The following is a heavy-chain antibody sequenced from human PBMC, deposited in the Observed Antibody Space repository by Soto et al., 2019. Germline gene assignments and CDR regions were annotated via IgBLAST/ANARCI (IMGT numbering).Heavy chain of an antibody. CDR1: GYTFTSYY. D-gene: IGHD2-8*01. CDR3: ARGAVLMVYATAPFDY. V-gene: IGHV1-46*03. Sequence: ASVKVSCKASGYTFTSYYMHWVRQAPGQGLEWMGIINPSGGSTSYAQKFQGRVTMTRDTSTSTVYMELSSLRSEDTAVYYCARGAVLMVYATAPFDYWGQGTLVTVSS. J-gene: IGHJ4*02. CDR2: INPSGGST.